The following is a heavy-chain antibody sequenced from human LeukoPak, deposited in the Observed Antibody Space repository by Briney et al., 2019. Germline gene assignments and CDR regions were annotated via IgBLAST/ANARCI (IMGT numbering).Heavy chain of an antibody. Sequence: PSETLSLTCAVYGGSFSGYYWSWIRQPPGKGLEWIGEINHSGSTNYNPSPKSRVTISVDTSKNQFSLKLSSVTAADTAVYYCARVLGQQQSFYYMDVWGKGTTVTVSS. CDR1: GGSFSGYY. CDR3: ARVLGQQQSFYYMDV. CDR2: INHSGST. V-gene: IGHV4-34*01. J-gene: IGHJ6*03. D-gene: IGHD6-13*01.